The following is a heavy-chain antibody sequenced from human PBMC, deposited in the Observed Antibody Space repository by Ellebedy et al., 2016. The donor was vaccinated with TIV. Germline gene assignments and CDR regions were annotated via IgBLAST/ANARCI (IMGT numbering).Heavy chain of an antibody. CDR3: ARDPGGGGDFGDNWFDP. D-gene: IGHD2-21*01. J-gene: IGHJ5*02. CDR1: GIIVSDYF. V-gene: IGHV3-66*01. Sequence: PGGSLRLSCEASGIIVSDYFMNWVRQAPGKGLEWVSVLYPDAKTNYTDSVNGRFIVSRDSSKNTLYLQMNSLTAEDTAEYYCARDPGGGGDFGDNWFDPWGQGTLVTVSS. CDR2: LYPDAKT.